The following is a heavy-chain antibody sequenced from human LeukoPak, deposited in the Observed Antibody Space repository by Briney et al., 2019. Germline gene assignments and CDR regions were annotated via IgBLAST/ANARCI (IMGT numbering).Heavy chain of an antibody. CDR2: TSAHNDDT. D-gene: IGHD1-1*01. V-gene: IGHV1-18*01. CDR1: GYTFTSYG. CDR3: ARDWDSRNDYFDP. J-gene: IGHJ4*02. Sequence: ASVKVSCKASGYTFTSYGISWVRQAPGQGLEWMGWTSAHNDDTNYAETLQGRLTMTTDLSTSTAYMELTSLGSDDTAVYYCARDWDSRNDYFDPWGQGTLVIVSS.